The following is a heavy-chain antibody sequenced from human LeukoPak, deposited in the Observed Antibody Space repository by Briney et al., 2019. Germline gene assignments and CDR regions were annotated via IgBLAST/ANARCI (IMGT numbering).Heavy chain of an antibody. J-gene: IGHJ4*02. CDR1: GYTFTSYY. D-gene: IGHD3-10*01. CDR2: INPNSGGT. CDR3: ARDRLAYGSGSYRGGY. V-gene: IGHV1-2*06. Sequence: ASVKVSCKASGYTFTSYYMHWVRQAPGQGLEWMGRINPNSGGTNYAQKLQGRVTMTTDTSTSTAYMELRSLRSDDTAVYYCARDRLAYGSGSYRGGYWGQGTLVTVSS.